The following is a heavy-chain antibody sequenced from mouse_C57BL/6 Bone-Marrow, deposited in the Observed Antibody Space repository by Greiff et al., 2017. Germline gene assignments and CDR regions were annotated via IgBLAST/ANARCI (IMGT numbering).Heavy chain of an antibody. CDR3: ARITTVVAEGYAMDY. CDR2: IHPNSGST. CDR1: GYTFTSYW. J-gene: IGHJ4*01. D-gene: IGHD1-1*01. Sequence: VQLQQSGAELVKPGASVKLSCKASGYTFTSYWMHWVKQRPGQGLEWIGMIHPNSGSTNYNEKFKSKATLTVDKSSSTAYMQLSSLTSEDSAVYYGARITTVVAEGYAMDYWGQGTSVTVSS. V-gene: IGHV1-64*01.